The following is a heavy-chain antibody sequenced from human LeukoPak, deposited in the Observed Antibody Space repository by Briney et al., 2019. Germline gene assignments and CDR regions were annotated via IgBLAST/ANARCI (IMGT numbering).Heavy chain of an antibody. J-gene: IGHJ6*03. V-gene: IGHV1-18*01. CDR1: GYTLTSNG. Sequence: ASVKVSRKASGYTLTSNGITWVRQAPGQGLEWMGWISAYNGNTNYAQKLQGRVTMTTDTSTSTAYMELRSLRSDDTAVYYCARVVGLTGYSSSWYSGYYYYMDVWGKGTTVTVSS. CDR2: ISAYNGNT. CDR3: ARVVGLTGYSSSWYSGYYYYMDV. D-gene: IGHD6-13*01.